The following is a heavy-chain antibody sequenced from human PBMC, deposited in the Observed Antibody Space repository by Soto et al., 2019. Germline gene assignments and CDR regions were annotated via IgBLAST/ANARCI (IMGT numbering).Heavy chain of an antibody. V-gene: IGHV3-21*03. CDR1: GLTFSSCS. CDR2: ISSSSSYI. D-gene: IGHD3-16*01. CDR3: ARDGVQITDFDYLYYGLDV. J-gene: IGHJ6*02. Sequence: PGGSLRLSCAASGLTFSSCSMNWVGQAPGKGLEWVSSISSSSSYIYYADSVKGRFTISRDNAKNSLYLQMNSLRADDTAVYYCARDGVQITDFDYLYYGLDVWGPGTTVTVSS.